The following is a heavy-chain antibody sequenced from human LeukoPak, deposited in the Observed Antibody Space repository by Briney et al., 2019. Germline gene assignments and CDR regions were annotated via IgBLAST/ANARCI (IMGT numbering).Heavy chain of an antibody. CDR1: GFTFDDYG. Sequence: PGGSLRLSCAACGFTFDDYGMHWVRQAPGKGLEWVSLISGDGGSTYYADSVKGRFTISRDNSKNSLYLQMNSLRTEDTALYYCAKFSSGYYAIQCYFDYWGQGTLVTVSS. V-gene: IGHV3-43*02. CDR3: AKFSSGYYAIQCYFDY. J-gene: IGHJ4*02. CDR2: ISGDGGST. D-gene: IGHD3-22*01.